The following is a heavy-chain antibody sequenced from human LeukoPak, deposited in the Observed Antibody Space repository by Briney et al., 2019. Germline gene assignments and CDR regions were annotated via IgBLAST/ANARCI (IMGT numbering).Heavy chain of an antibody. CDR1: GFTFSTYG. J-gene: IGHJ4*01. D-gene: IGHD1-26*01. CDR2: ISRSGGST. V-gene: IGHV3-23*01. Sequence: GGSLRLPCAASGFTFSTYGMSWVRQAPGKGLEWVSGISRSGGSTYYADSVKGRFTISRDNSKNTLYLQMNSLRAEDTAVYYCAKVEAGSCSCFDYWGHGTLVTVSS. CDR3: AKVEAGSCSCFDY.